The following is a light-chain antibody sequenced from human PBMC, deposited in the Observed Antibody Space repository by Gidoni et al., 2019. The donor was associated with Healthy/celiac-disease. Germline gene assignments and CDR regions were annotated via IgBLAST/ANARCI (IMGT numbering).Light chain of an antibody. CDR1: QSLLHSNGYNY. V-gene: IGKV2-28*01. CDR2: LGS. J-gene: IGKJ2*01. Sequence: DIVMTQSPLSLLVTPGEPASISCRSSQSLLHSNGYNYLDWYLQKPGQSPQLLIYLGSNRASGVPDRFSGSGSGTDFTLKISRVEAEDVGVYYCMQALQTPYTFGQXTKLELK. CDR3: MQALQTPYT.